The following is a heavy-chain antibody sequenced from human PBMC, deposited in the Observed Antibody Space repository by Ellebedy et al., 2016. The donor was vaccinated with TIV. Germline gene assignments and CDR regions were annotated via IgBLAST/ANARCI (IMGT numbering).Heavy chain of an antibody. D-gene: IGHD3-22*01. CDR1: GYSISSGFH. CDR2: VYHSGNT. V-gene: IGHV4-38-2*02. Sequence: SETLSLTXTVSGYSISSGFHWGWIRQPPGKGLQWIGSVYHSGNTYYNPSLKSRVTLSVDTSKNQFSLNLSSVTAADTAVYYCARDDFYHSSGYYYAFGYWGQGTLVTVSS. CDR3: ARDDFYHSSGYYYAFGY. J-gene: IGHJ4*02.